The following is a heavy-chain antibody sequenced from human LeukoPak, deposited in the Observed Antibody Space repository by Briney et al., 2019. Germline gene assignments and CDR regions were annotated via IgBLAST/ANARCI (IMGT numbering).Heavy chain of an antibody. J-gene: IGHJ4*02. CDR3: STERDYYFHY. Sequence: NPGGSLRLSCAASGFTFSSYWMHWVRQAPGKGLEWVGRIRSKNDGGTIDYAAPVKGRFTILRDDSKTTLYLQMSSLKTEDTAVYYCSTERDYYFHYWGQGTLVTVSS. CDR2: IRSKNDGGTI. CDR1: GFTFSSYW. V-gene: IGHV3-15*01.